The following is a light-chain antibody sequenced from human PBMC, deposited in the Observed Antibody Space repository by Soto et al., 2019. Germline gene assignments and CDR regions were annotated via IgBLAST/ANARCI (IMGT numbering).Light chain of an antibody. CDR2: GAS. CDR1: QSVSSSY. V-gene: IGKV3-20*01. J-gene: IGKJ1*01. CDR3: QQYGSSPTWT. Sequence: EIVLTQSPGTLSLSPGERATLSCRASQSVSSSYLAWYQQKPGQAPRLLISGASSRASGVPDRFSGSGSETDFTLIISRLQPEDSAVYYCQQYGSSPTWTFGQGTKVDI.